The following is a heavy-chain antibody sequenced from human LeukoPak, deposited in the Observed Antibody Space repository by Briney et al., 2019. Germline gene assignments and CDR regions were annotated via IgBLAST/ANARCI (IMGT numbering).Heavy chain of an antibody. Sequence: SETLSLTCIVSGGSISSYYWSWIRQSPGKGLEWIGYIDYSGSAYYNPSLKSRVTISVDTAKSQFSLKLSSVTAADTAVYYCARDAWNGNSPLDFWDPGTLVTVSS. CDR1: GGSISSYY. CDR2: IDYSGSA. CDR3: ARDAWNGNSPLDF. V-gene: IGHV4-59*12. J-gene: IGHJ4*02. D-gene: IGHD4-23*01.